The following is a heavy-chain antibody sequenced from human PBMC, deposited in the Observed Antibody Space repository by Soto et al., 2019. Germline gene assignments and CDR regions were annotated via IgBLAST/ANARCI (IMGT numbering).Heavy chain of an antibody. J-gene: IGHJ4*02. D-gene: IGHD6-13*01. V-gene: IGHV3-66*01. CDR2: LYSAGSA. CDR1: GFTVSSYH. Sequence: GGSLRLSCAASGFTVSSYHMSWVRQAPGKGLEWVSVLYSAGSADFADSVKGRFTISRDNSKNTLYLQMSSLRAEDTAVYYCARGHSSSYHYFDYWGQGTLVTVSS. CDR3: ARGHSSSYHYFDY.